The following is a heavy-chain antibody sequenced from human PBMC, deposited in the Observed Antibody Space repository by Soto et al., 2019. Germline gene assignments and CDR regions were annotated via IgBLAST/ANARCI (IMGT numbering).Heavy chain of an antibody. Sequence: AGGVLRHSCGAPGFSISRFWMHWVRQAPGKGLMWVSRIHNDGSTTRYADSVKGRFTISRDNAKNTLYLQMSSLRVEDTAVYYCARDNWNSYWGQGTLVTVSS. CDR2: IHNDGSTT. CDR3: ARDNWNSY. J-gene: IGHJ4*01. V-gene: IGHV3-74*01. D-gene: IGHD1-7*01. CDR1: GFSISRFW.